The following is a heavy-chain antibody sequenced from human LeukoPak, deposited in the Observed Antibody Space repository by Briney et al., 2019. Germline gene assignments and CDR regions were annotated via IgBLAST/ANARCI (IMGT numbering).Heavy chain of an antibody. J-gene: IGHJ4*02. CDR3: ARDSGDILTGLDY. CDR1: GYTFTGYY. D-gene: IGHD3-9*01. V-gene: IGHV1-2*02. Sequence: GASVKVSCKASGYTFTGYYMHWVRQAPGQGLEWMGWINPNSGGTNYAQKFQGRVTMTRDTSISTAYVELSRLRSDDTAVYYCARDSGDILTGLDYWGQGTLVTVSS. CDR2: INPNSGGT.